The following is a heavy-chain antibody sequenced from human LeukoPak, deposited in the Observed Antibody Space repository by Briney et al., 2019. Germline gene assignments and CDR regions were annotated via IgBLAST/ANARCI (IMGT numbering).Heavy chain of an antibody. CDR2: IYYSGST. V-gene: IGHV4-61*01. CDR3: ARDQPTVTRFYYYGMDV. D-gene: IGHD4-17*01. Sequence: PSETLSLSCTVSGGSVSSGSFYWSWIRQPPGKGLEWIGYIYYSGSTNYNPSLKSRVTISVDTSKNQFTLKLSSVTAADTAVYYCARDQPTVTRFYYYGMDVWGKGTTVTVSS. CDR1: GGSVSSGSFY. J-gene: IGHJ6*04.